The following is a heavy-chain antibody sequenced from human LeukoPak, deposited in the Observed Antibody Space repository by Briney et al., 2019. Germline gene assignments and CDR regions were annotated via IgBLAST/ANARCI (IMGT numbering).Heavy chain of an antibody. V-gene: IGHV1-69*04. D-gene: IGHD6-13*01. Sequence: SVKVSCKASGGTFSSYAISWVRQAPGQGLEWMGRIIPILGIANYAQKFQGRVTITADKSTSTAYMELSSLRSEDTAVYYCARDIAAAGHYYYYGMDVWGQGTTVTVSS. CDR3: ARDIAAAGHYYYYGMDV. CDR2: IIPILGIA. CDR1: GGTFSSYA. J-gene: IGHJ6*02.